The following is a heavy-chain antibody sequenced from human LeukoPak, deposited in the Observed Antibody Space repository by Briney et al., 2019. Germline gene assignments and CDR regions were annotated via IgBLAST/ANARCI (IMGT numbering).Heavy chain of an antibody. D-gene: IGHD6-19*01. V-gene: IGHV3-48*04. CDR2: ISSSSSTI. CDR3: AKGPHSSGWYSFDY. Sequence: GGSLRLSCAASGFTFSSYSMNWVRQAPGKGLEWVSYISSSSSTIYYADSVKGRFTISRDNAKNSLYLQMNSLRAEDTAVYYCAKGPHSSGWYSFDYWGQGTLVTVSS. CDR1: GFTFSSYS. J-gene: IGHJ4*02.